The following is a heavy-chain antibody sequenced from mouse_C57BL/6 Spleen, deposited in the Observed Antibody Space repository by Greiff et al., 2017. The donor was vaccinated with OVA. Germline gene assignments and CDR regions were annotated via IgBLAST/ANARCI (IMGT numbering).Heavy chain of an antibody. V-gene: IGHV1-55*01. CDR1: GYTFTSYW. CDR2: IYPGSGST. Sequence: VQLQQSGAELVKPGASVKMSCKASGYTFTSYWITWVKQRPGQGLEWIGDIYPGSGSTNYNEKFKSKATLTVDTSSSTAYMQLSSLTSEDSAVYYCARGLRSLYAMDYWGQGTTLTVSS. D-gene: IGHD1-1*01. CDR3: ARGLRSLYAMDY. J-gene: IGHJ2*01.